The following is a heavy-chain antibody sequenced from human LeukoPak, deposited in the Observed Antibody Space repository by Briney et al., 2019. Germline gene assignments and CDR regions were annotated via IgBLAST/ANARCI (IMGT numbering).Heavy chain of an antibody. CDR1: GFTFSSYS. D-gene: IGHD3-16*02. J-gene: IGHJ5*02. V-gene: IGHV3-30*04. Sequence: GGSLRLSCAASGFTFSSYSMHWIRQAPGKGLEWVALISYDGSKRYYADSVKGRFTISRDNSENTMYLQMNSLGDEDTAVYYCARDRDTGTPESWGQGTRVTVSS. CDR3: ARDRDTGTPES. CDR2: ISYDGSKR.